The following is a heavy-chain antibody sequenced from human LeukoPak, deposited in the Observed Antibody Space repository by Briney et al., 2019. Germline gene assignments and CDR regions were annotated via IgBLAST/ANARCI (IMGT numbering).Heavy chain of an antibody. D-gene: IGHD6-6*01. CDR3: ARGGYSSSSDYFDY. CDR1: GYTFTTYD. CDR2: MNPNSGNT. J-gene: IGHJ4*02. Sequence: GASVKVSCKASGYTFTTYDINWVRQATGQGLEWMGWMNPNSGNTGYAQKFQGRVTITRNTSISTAYMELSSLRSEDTAVYYCARGGYSSSSDYFDYWGQGTLVTVSS. V-gene: IGHV1-8*03.